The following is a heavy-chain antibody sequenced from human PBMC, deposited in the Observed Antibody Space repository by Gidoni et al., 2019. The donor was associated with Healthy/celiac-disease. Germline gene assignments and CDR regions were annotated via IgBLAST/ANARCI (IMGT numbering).Heavy chain of an antibody. D-gene: IGHD6-19*01. J-gene: IGHJ4*02. V-gene: IGHV3-30*18. Sequence: QVQLVESGGGVVQPGRSLRLSCAASGFTFSSYGMHWVRQAPGKGLEWVAVISYDGSNKYYADSVKGRFTISRDNSKNTLYLQMNSLRAEDTAVYYCAKGGDETGIAVAGTSFDYWGQGTLVTVSS. CDR2: ISYDGSNK. CDR3: AKGGDETGIAVAGTSFDY. CDR1: GFTFSSYG.